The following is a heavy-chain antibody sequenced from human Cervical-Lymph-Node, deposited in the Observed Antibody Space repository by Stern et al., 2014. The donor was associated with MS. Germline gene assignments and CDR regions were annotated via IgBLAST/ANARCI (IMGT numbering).Heavy chain of an antibody. J-gene: IGHJ4*02. D-gene: IGHD3-22*01. CDR3: ANDIGFFDY. CDR1: GLTLSSYD. CDR2: TSDDGSKA. Sequence: VQLVQSGGGVVQPGRSLRLSCAVSGLTLSSYDMHWVRQAPGKGLEWLAVTSDDGSKAYYADSVKGRFTISRDNSKNTLYLQMNSLRAEDTAVYYCANDIGFFDYWGQGTQVTVSS. V-gene: IGHV3-30*04.